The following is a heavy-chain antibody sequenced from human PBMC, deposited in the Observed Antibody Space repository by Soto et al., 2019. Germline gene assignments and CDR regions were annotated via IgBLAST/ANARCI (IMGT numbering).Heavy chain of an antibody. J-gene: IGHJ6*02. CDR2: ISGSGGST. D-gene: IGHD3-10*01. CDR3: AKDLLKIWFGEYTPPPYYYGIDV. CDR1: GCTFSSYT. Sequence: GALRRSCAASGCTFSSYTMSWVRQAPGKGLEWVSAISGSGGSTYYADSVKGRFTISRDNSKNTLYLQMNSLRAEDTAVYYCAKDLLKIWFGEYTPPPYYYGIDVWRQGTTFTVSS. V-gene: IGHV3-23*01.